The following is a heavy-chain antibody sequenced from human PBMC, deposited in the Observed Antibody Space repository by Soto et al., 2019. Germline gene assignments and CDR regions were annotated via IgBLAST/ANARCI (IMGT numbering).Heavy chain of an antibody. CDR2: ISDSGGST. J-gene: IGHJ4*01. Sequence: EVQLLESGGGLVQPGGSLRLSCAASGFTFSNYAMTWVRQAPGKGLEWVSTISDSGGSTYYADSAKGRFTISRDNSKSPVFLQMNRRGAGDPAVIYCVKDWPAYWGHGTLVPVPS. V-gene: IGHV3-23*01. CDR1: GFTFSNYA. CDR3: VKDWPAY.